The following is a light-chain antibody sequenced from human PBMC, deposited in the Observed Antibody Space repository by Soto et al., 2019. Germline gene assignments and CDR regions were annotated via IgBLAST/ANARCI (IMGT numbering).Light chain of an antibody. Sequence: DIVLTQYPGTLSLSPGERATLSCRASQSVSSAYLAWYQHKPGQHPTLLIYAASRRVTGIPDRFSGSGSGTDFTLNISRLEPEDFAVYYCQQYGSSSTWTFGPGTKVEIK. J-gene: IGKJ1*01. CDR2: AAS. V-gene: IGKV3-20*01. CDR1: QSVSSAY. CDR3: QQYGSSSTWT.